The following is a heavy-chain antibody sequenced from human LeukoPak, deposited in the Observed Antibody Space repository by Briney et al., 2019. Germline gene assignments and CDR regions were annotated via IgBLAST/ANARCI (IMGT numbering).Heavy chain of an antibody. CDR2: ISGSGGST. Sequence: PGGSLRLSCAASGFTFSSYSMNWVRQAPGKGLEWVSAISGSGGSTNYADSVKGRFTISRDNSKNTLYLQMNSLRAEDTAVYYCAKALNDFWSGYYFDYWGQGTLVTVSS. D-gene: IGHD3-3*01. CDR1: GFTFSSYS. J-gene: IGHJ4*02. V-gene: IGHV3-23*01. CDR3: AKALNDFWSGYYFDY.